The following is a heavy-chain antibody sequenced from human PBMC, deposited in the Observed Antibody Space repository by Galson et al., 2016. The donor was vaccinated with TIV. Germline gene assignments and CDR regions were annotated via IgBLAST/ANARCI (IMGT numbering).Heavy chain of an antibody. CDR1: GYTFTDYY. CDR3: ARDDGSTSGSDC. V-gene: IGHV1-2*02. CDR2: INPNTGGT. D-gene: IGHD3-22*01. Sequence: SVKVSCKASGYTFTDYYIHWVRQAPGQGLDWMGWINPNTGGTLYAPKFQGRVTMTRDTSITTAYLDLSRLRSADTAVYYCARDDGSTSGSDCWGQGSLVTVSS. J-gene: IGHJ4*02.